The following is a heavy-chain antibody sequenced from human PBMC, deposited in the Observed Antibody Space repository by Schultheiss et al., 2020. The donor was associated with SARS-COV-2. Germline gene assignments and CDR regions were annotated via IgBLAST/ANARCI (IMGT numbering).Heavy chain of an antibody. CDR1: GYTFTGYY. Sequence: VKVSCKASGYTFTGYYMHWVRQAPGQGLEWMGWINPNSGGTNYAQKFQGRVTMTRNTSISTAYMELSRLRSDDTAVYYCARDQSLSGSWASPPRNWFDPWGQGTLVTVSS. D-gene: IGHD1-26*01. V-gene: IGHV1-2*02. CDR2: INPNSGGT. J-gene: IGHJ5*02. CDR3: ARDQSLSGSWASPPRNWFDP.